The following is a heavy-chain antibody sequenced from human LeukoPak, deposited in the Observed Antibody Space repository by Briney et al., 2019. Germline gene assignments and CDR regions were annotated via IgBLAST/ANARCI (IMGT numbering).Heavy chain of an antibody. CDR1: GGSISSGSYY. CDR2: IYTSGST. J-gene: IGHJ5*02. D-gene: IGHD3-3*01. CDR3: ARGGSYYA. Sequence: SETLSLTCTVSGGSISSGSYYWSWIRQPAGKGLEWIGRIYTSGSTNYNPSLKSRVTTSVDTSKNQFSLKLRSVTAADTAVYYCARGGSYYAWGQGTLVTVSS. V-gene: IGHV4-61*02.